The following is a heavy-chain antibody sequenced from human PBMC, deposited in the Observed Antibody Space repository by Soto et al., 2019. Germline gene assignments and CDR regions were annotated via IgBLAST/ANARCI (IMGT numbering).Heavy chain of an antibody. CDR1: GYTLTELS. D-gene: IGHD3-9*01. J-gene: IGHJ5*02. CDR3: ATDRRISLSDPYFDWLLPTYNWFDP. Sequence: ASVKVSCKVSGYTLTELSMHWVRQAPGKGLEWMGGFDPEDGETIYAQKFQGRVTMTEDTSTDTAYMELSSLRSEDTAVYYCATDRRISLSDPYFDWLLPTYNWFDPWGQGTLVTVSS. V-gene: IGHV1-24*01. CDR2: FDPEDGET.